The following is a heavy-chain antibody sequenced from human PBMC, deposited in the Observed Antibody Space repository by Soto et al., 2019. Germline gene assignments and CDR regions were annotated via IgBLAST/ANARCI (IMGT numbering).Heavy chain of an antibody. Sequence: EVQLVESGGGLIQPGGSLKLSCAASGFTVGNHYMSWVRQAPGKGLGWVSLIYSTGTTKYADSVKGRFTVSRDNAKNTLYLQMNSLRAEDTAVYYCAKDGRGSGSHYNSFGYWGQGTLVTVSS. CDR3: AKDGRGSGSHYNSFGY. CDR2: IYSTGTT. D-gene: IGHD3-10*01. CDR1: GFTVGNHY. J-gene: IGHJ4*02. V-gene: IGHV3-53*01.